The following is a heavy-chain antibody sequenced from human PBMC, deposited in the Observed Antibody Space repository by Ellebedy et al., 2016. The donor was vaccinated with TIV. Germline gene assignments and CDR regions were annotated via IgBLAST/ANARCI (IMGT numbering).Heavy chain of an antibody. Sequence: PGGSLRLSCAASGFIFSSNGMHWVRQAPGKGLEWVAVISFDGTTKHYVDSVQGRFTISRDNSKNTLFLQMNSLRAEDTAVYYCAGGTYWGQGTLVTVSS. J-gene: IGHJ4*02. V-gene: IGHV3-30*03. CDR3: AGGTY. CDR2: ISFDGTTK. CDR1: GFIFSSNG.